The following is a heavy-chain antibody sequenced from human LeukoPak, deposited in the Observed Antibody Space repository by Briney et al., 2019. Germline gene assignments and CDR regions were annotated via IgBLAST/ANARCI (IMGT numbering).Heavy chain of an antibody. CDR3: ARSGATTAGWFDP. CDR1: GDSINNYY. V-gene: IGHV4-59*01. CDR2: MYYSGST. Sequence: SETLSLTCSVSGDSINNYYWSWVRQPPGKGLEWIGHMYYSGSTKYNPSLRSRVTMSVDTSKNQFSLRLSSVTAEDTAVYYCARSGATTAGWFDPWGRGALVTVFS. D-gene: IGHD1-26*01. J-gene: IGHJ5*02.